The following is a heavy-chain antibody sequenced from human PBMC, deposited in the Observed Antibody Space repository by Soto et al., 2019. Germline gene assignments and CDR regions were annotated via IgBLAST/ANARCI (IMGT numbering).Heavy chain of an antibody. CDR1: GGSIISSSYY. V-gene: IGHV4-39*01. J-gene: IGHJ4*02. CDR3: ARRIVLAGTGGFDY. Sequence: SETLSLTCTVSGGSIISSSYYWGLIRQPPGKGLEWIGSIYHSGSTYYNPSLKSRVTIFVDTSKNQFSLKLSSVTAADTAVYYCARRIVLAGTGGFDYWGQGTLVTVSS. D-gene: IGHD6-19*01. CDR2: IYHSGST.